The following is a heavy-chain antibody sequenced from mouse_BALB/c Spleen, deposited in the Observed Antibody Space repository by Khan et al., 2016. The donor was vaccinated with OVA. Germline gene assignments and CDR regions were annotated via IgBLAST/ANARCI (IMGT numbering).Heavy chain of an antibody. D-gene: IGHD2-14*01. Sequence: QVQLQQPGAELVRPGASVKLSCKASGYSFTSYWMNWVKQRPGQGLEWIGMIHPSDSETTLNQKFKDRATLTADKSSSTAYMQLSSPTSEDSAVYYSARGSTTSYCYIGDWGAGTTVTVSS. V-gene: IGHV1-61*01. CDR3: ARGSTTSYCYIGD. J-gene: IGHJ1*01. CDR1: GYSFTSYW. CDR2: IHPSDSET.